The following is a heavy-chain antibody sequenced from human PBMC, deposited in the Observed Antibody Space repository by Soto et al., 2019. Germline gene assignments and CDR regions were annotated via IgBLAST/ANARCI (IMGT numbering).Heavy chain of an antibody. CDR3: ATLTVTRPTWFDP. CDR2: VKFDGSEQ. D-gene: IGHD4-17*01. J-gene: IGHJ5*02. V-gene: IGHV3-7*01. CDR1: GFMFSSYW. Sequence: EVHLVESGGGLVQPGGSLRLSCAASGFMFSSYWMHWVRQAPGKGLGWVANVKFDGSEQYYVDSVKGRFTISRDNAKSSVYLQMDSLRVEDTAVYYCATLTVTRPTWFDPWGQGTLVTVSS.